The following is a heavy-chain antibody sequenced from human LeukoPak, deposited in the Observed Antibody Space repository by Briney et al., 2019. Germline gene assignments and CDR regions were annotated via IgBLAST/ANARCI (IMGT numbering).Heavy chain of an antibody. CDR3: ARHTYYYDSSGYSNWFDP. CDR2: IYYSGST. V-gene: IGHV4-59*08. CDR1: ELTFNKYP. Sequence: GSLRLSCAASELTFNKYPMNWVRQAPGKGLEWIGYIYYSGSTNYNPSLKSRVTISVDTSKNQFSLKLSSVTAADTAVYYCARHTYYYDSSGYSNWFDPWGQGTLVTVSS. D-gene: IGHD3-22*01. J-gene: IGHJ5*02.